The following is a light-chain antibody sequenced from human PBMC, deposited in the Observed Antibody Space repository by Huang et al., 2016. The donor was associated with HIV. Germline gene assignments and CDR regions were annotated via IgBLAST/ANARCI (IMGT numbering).Light chain of an antibody. CDR2: LAS. J-gene: IGKJ1*01. Sequence: EIVMVQSPVSLSVTPGEAAAITCRSSQSLLHSNGHNYVDWYRQKPGQSPQRLIYLASTRAAGVPDRFSGSGSGTDFTLKINRVEADDVGVYYCMQGLQSWTFGQGTKVEI. V-gene: IGKV2-28*01. CDR1: QSLLHSNGHNY. CDR3: MQGLQSWT.